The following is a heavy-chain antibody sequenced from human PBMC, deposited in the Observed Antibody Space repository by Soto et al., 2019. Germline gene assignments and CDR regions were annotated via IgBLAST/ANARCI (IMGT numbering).Heavy chain of an antibody. CDR3: ARDLWGYCGTDCYPLDV. CDR2: MYNTGST. J-gene: IGHJ6*02. V-gene: IGHV4-59*01. Sequence: QVQLQESGPGLVKPSETLSLTCTVSGGTISRCYWSWIRQPPGKGLEWIGYMYNTGSTVYNPSFMSRATTSVGASTNQFSLRLNSVTAADTAVYYCARDLWGYCGTDCYPLDVWGQGTTVTVSS. CDR1: GGTISRCY. D-gene: IGHD2-21*02.